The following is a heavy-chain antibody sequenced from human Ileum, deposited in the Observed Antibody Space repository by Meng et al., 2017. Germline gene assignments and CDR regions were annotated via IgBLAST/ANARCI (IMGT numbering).Heavy chain of an antibody. CDR1: GYIFTGYY. V-gene: IGHV1-2*02. Sequence: QVQLGQSGAEVKKPGVSVKVSCKASGYIFTGYYIHWVRQAPGQGLEWMGWINPNNGGTNYAQKFQGRVTMTRDTSITTAYMELSRLSSDDTAVYYCASRANYDFWSGYFAPLGYWGQGTLVTVSS. J-gene: IGHJ4*02. CDR2: INPNNGGT. CDR3: ASRANYDFWSGYFAPLGY. D-gene: IGHD3-3*01.